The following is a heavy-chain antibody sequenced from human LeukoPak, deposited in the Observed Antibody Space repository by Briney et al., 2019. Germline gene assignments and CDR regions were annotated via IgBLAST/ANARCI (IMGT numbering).Heavy chain of an antibody. Sequence: PGGSLRLSCAASGFTFSSYGMHWVRQAPGRGLEWVAVISYDGSNKYYADSVKGRFTISRDNSKNTLYLQMNSLRAEDTAVYYCAKDAALIAVAGPFDYWGQGTLVTVSS. V-gene: IGHV3-30*18. CDR2: ISYDGSNK. D-gene: IGHD6-19*01. J-gene: IGHJ4*02. CDR1: GFTFSSYG. CDR3: AKDAALIAVAGPFDY.